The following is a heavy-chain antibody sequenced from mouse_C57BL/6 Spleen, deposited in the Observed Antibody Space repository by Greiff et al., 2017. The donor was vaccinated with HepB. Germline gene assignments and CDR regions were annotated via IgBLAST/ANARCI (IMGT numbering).Heavy chain of an antibody. D-gene: IGHD2-4*01. CDR2: ISDGGSYT. J-gene: IGHJ3*01. V-gene: IGHV5-4*01. CDR1: GFTFSSYA. Sequence: DVKLQESGGGLVKPGGSLKLSCAASGFTFSSYAMSWVRQTPEKRLEWVATISDGGSYTYYPDNVKGRFTISRDNAKNNLYLQMSHLKSEDTAMYYCAREEDDYDWFAYWGQGTLVTVSA. CDR3: AREEDDYDWFAY.